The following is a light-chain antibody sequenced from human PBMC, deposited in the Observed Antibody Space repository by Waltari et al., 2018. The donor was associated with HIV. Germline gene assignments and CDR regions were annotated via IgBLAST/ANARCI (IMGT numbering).Light chain of an antibody. J-gene: IGLJ2*01. CDR3: ASWDDNLGHWI. Sequence: QPKMTQAPSASKTPGQRITMSCSGTKSNIGNNFISWYQKIAGAAPRLVMARNEQRPAGVPDRFSGTKSGTSAFLAITGLRLDDEATYFCASWDDNLGHWIFGGGTKLTVL. CDR1: KSNIGNNF. V-gene: IGLV1-47*01. CDR2: RNE.